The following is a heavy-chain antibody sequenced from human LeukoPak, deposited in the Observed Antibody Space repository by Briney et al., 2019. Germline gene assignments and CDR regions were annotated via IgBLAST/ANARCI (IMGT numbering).Heavy chain of an antibody. CDR1: GFTFSSYW. J-gene: IGHJ4*02. D-gene: IGHD6-13*01. CDR3: AKRPGYSSSWYYFDY. CDR2: ISGSGGST. V-gene: IGHV3-23*01. Sequence: GGSLRLSCAASGFTFSSYWMSWVRQAPGKGLEWVSAISGSGGSTYYADSVKGRFTISRDNSKNTLYLQMNSLRAEDTAIYYCAKRPGYSSSWYYFDYWGQGTLVTVSS.